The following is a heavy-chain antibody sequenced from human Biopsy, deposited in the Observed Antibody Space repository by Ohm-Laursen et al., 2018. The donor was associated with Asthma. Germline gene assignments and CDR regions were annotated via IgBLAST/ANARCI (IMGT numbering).Heavy chain of an antibody. CDR3: ARGYSTSWYFGY. Sequence: SLRLSCAASGFTFRDYYMTWIRQAPGKGLEWVAYISSRGSNIFYADSVRGRFTISRDNAKKSLFLEMNSLTVEDAAVYFCARGYSTSWYFGYWGQGTRVSVSS. CDR1: GFTFRDYY. V-gene: IGHV3-11*01. D-gene: IGHD6-13*01. J-gene: IGHJ4*02. CDR2: ISSRGSNI.